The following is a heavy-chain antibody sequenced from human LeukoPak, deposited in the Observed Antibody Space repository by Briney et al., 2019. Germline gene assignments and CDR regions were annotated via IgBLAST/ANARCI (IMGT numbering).Heavy chain of an antibody. CDR1: GFSFSSYA. CDR3: AKAPVTSCRGAYCYPFDS. D-gene: IGHD2-21*01. V-gene: IGHV3-23*01. CDR2: MSSSDDGR. J-gene: IGHJ4*02. Sequence: HPGGSLRLSCATSGFSFSSYAMSWVRQAPGKGLEWVSAMSSSDDGRYYAASVRGRFTISRDNSKNTLYLQMNSLRAEDAAVYSCAKAPVTSCRGAYCYPFDSWGQGTLVTVSS.